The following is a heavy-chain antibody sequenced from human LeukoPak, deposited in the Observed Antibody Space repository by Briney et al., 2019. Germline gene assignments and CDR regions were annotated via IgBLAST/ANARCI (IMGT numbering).Heavy chain of an antibody. CDR2: IYYSGST. J-gene: IGHJ3*02. CDR3: ARVPRRYYDILTGRNDAFDI. CDR1: GGSISSSSYY. V-gene: IGHV4-39*07. D-gene: IGHD3-9*01. Sequence: SETLSLTCTVSGGSISSSSYYWGWIRQPPGKGLEWIGSIYYSGSTYYNPSLKSRVTISVDTSKNQFSLKLSSVTAADTAVYYCARVPRRYYDILTGRNDAFDIWGQGTMVTVSS.